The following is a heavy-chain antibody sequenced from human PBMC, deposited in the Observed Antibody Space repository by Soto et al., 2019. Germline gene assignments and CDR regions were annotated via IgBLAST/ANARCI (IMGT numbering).Heavy chain of an antibody. Sequence: QVQLLESGPGLVKPSQTLSLTCSVSGDSISNLDYFWAWIRQPPGQALEYIGYIYKSATTYYNPSFERRVAISVDTSKSKFSLNVTSVTAADTAVYFCARGRYCLTGRCFPNWFDSWGQGALVTVSS. CDR3: ARGRYCLTGRCFPNWFDS. CDR2: IYKSATT. J-gene: IGHJ5*01. D-gene: IGHD7-27*01. V-gene: IGHV4-30-4*01. CDR1: GDSISNLDYF.